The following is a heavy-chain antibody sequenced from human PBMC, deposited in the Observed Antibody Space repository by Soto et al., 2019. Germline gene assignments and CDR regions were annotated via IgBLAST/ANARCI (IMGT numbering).Heavy chain of an antibody. J-gene: IGHJ5*02. Sequence: PSQTLSLTCAISGDSVSSNSAAWNWIRKSPSRGLEWLGRTYYRSKWYNDYAVSVKSRITINPDTSKNQFSLQLNSVTPEDTAVYYCAREPDRNWNGAWFDPWGQGTLVTVSS. V-gene: IGHV6-1*01. CDR3: AREPDRNWNGAWFDP. CDR1: GDSVSSNSAA. D-gene: IGHD1-20*01. CDR2: TYYRSKWYN.